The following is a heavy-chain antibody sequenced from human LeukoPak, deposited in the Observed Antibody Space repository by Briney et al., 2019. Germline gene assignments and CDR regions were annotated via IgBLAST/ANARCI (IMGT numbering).Heavy chain of an antibody. J-gene: IGHJ4*02. V-gene: IGHV3-20*04. CDR2: INWNGGSK. Sequence: GGSLRLSCAASGFTFDDYSMSLVRQAPGKGLEWVSGINWNGGSKGYADAVKGRFTISRDKAKNSLYLQMNSLRAEDTALYYCARSNLYYYDSSGYYYFDYWGQGTLVTVSS. CDR1: GFTFDDYS. D-gene: IGHD3-22*01. CDR3: ARSNLYYYDSSGYYYFDY.